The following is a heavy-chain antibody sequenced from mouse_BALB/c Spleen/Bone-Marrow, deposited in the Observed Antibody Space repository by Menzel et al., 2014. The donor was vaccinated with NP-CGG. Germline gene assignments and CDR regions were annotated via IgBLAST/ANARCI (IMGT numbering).Heavy chain of an antibody. D-gene: IGHD1-1*01. CDR3: TRSNYGYWYFDV. CDR1: GYTFTSYY. CDR2: INPSNGGA. Sequence: QVQLQQSGAELVKPGASVKLSCKASGYTFTSYYMYWVKQRPGQGLEWIGEINPSNGGADFNEKFKIKATLTVDKSSSTAYMQLSSLTSEDSAVYYCTRSNYGYWYFDVWGAGTTVTVSS. V-gene: IGHV1S81*02. J-gene: IGHJ1*01.